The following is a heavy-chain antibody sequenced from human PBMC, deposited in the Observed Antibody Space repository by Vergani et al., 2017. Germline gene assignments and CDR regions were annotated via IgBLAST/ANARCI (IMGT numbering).Heavy chain of an antibody. V-gene: IGHV5-51*01. J-gene: IGHJ4*02. CDR1: EYSFGNYW. Sequence: EVELVQSGPEMSKPGESLKISCKGSEYSFGNYWIGWVRQMPGKGLEWMGIIYPADSDTRYSPSFQGQVTISADKSISTAFLRWDSLKASDTALYYCARHTTYTDSWGQGTLVTVSS. CDR3: ARHTTYTDS. CDR2: IYPADSDT. D-gene: IGHD1-1*01.